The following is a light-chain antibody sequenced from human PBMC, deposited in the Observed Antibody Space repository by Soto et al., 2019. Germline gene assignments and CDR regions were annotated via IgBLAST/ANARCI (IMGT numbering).Light chain of an antibody. J-gene: IGLJ2*01. CDR2: EDT. CDR3: FSNAGMT. V-gene: IGLV2-23*01. Sequence: QSALTQPASVSGSPGQSVTISCTGTIGAVSWCQHHPGKAPKLIIYEDTERPSGVSNRFSGSTSGNTASLTITGLQAEDEADYYCFSNAGMTFGGGTKVTVL. CDR1: IGAV.